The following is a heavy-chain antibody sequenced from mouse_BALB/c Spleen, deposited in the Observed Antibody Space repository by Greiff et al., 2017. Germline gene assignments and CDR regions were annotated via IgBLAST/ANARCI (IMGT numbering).Heavy chain of an antibody. Sequence: VQLQQPGAELVMPGASVKMSCKASGYTFTDYWMHWVKQRPGQGLEWIGAIDTSDSYTSYNQKFKGKATLTVDESSSIAYMQLSSLTSEDSAVYYCARSYDYDGAWFAYWGQGTLVTVSA. D-gene: IGHD2-4*01. J-gene: IGHJ3*01. V-gene: IGHV1-69*01. CDR3: ARSYDYDGAWFAY. CDR2: IDTSDSYT. CDR1: GYTFTDYW.